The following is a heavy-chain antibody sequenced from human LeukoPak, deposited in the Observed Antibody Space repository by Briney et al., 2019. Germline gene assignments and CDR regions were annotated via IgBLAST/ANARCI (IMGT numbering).Heavy chain of an antibody. Sequence: GGSLRLSCAASGFTFSSYWMSWVRQAPGKGLEWVANIRQDGSDKNYVDSVRGRFTISRDDAKNSLFLQMNSLRVEDTAVYYCARDYQTDYWGQGILVTVSS. J-gene: IGHJ4*02. CDR1: GFTFSSYW. D-gene: IGHD3-16*02. CDR3: ARDYQTDY. CDR2: IRQDGSDK. V-gene: IGHV3-7*05.